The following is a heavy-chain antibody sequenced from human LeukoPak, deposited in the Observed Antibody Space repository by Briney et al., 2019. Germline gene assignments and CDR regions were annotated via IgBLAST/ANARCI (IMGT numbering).Heavy chain of an antibody. Sequence: GGSLRLSCAASGFTFSSYWMSWVRQAPGKGLEWVANIKQDGSEKYYVDSVKGRFTISRDNAKNSLYLQMNSLRAEDTAVYYCARDGGGYYDKSYYLDYWGQGTLVTVSS. V-gene: IGHV3-7*03. CDR3: ARDGGGYYDKSYYLDY. CDR1: GFTFSSYW. D-gene: IGHD3-22*01. CDR2: IKQDGSEK. J-gene: IGHJ4*02.